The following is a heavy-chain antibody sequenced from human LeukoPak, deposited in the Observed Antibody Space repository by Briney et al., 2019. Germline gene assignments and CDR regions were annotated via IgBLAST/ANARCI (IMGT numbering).Heavy chain of an antibody. Sequence: PGGSLRLSCAASGFTFSSYGMHWVRQAPGKGLEWVAVIWYDGSNKYYADSVKGRFTISRDNSKNTLYLQMNSLRAEDTAVYYCAKDRPRGSGWPSPFNYWGQGTLVTVSS. J-gene: IGHJ4*02. D-gene: IGHD6-19*01. CDR1: GFTFSSYG. CDR3: AKDRPRGSGWPSPFNY. V-gene: IGHV3-30*02. CDR2: IWYDGSNK.